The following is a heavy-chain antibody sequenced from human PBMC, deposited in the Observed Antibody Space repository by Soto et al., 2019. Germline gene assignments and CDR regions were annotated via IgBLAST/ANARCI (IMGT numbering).Heavy chain of an antibody. CDR2: IIPILGIA. CDR1: GGTFSSYT. Sequence: GASVKVSCKASGGTFSSYTISWVRQAPGQGLEWMGRIIPILGIANYAQKFQGRVTITADKSTSTAYMELSSLRSEDTAVYYCARDLECSSTSCNWFDPWGQGTLVTVSS. CDR3: ARDLECSSTSCNWFDP. D-gene: IGHD2-2*01. J-gene: IGHJ5*02. V-gene: IGHV1-69*04.